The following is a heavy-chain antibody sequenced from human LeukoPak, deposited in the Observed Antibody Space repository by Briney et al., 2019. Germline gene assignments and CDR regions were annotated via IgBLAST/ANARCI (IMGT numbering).Heavy chain of an antibody. V-gene: IGHV4-59*01. CDR3: ARLGFGSGTPYRYWFMDV. D-gene: IGHD3-10*01. CDR1: GGSMTNYY. J-gene: IGHJ6*03. Sequence: PSETLSLTCAVSGGSMTNYYWSWIRQPPGKGLEWIGYVFYSGTTSYSPSLRSRVTISVDSSKNQFSLKLRSMTAADTAMYYCARLGFGSGTPYRYWFMDVWGKGTTLTVSS. CDR2: VFYSGTT.